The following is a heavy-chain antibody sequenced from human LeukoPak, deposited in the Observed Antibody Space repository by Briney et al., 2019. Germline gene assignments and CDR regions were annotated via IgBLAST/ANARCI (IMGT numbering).Heavy chain of an antibody. CDR2: ISWNSGSI. CDR1: GLTFSSHW. D-gene: IGHD2-2*01. Sequence: PGGSLRLSCAASGLTFSSHWMHWVRQAPGKGLEWVSGISWNSGSIGYADSVKGRFTISRDDAKNSLYLQMNSLRAEDTALYYCAKDIASIVVVPAAANWFDPWGQGTLVTVSS. CDR3: AKDIASIVVVPAAANWFDP. V-gene: IGHV3-9*01. J-gene: IGHJ5*02.